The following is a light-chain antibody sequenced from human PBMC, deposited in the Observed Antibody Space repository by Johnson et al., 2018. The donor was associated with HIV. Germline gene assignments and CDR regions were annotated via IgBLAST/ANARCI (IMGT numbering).Light chain of an antibody. J-gene: IGLJ1*01. V-gene: IGLV1-51*02. CDR3: GTWDSSLSAV. CDR2: ETY. CDR1: SSNIGNNY. Sequence: QSVLTQPPSVSAAPGQKVTISCSGSSSNIGNNYVSWFQQLPGTAPKLLIYETYKRPSGIPDRFSGSKSGTSATLGITGLQTGDEADYYCGTWDSSLSAVFGTGTKVTVL.